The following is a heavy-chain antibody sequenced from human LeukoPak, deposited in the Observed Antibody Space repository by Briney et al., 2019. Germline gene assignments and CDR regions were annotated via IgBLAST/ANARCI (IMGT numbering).Heavy chain of an antibody. CDR2: IYYSGST. D-gene: IGHD3-22*01. CDR3: ARVDVTRTYYYDSSGYYNTNINWFDP. Sequence: PSETLSLTCSVSGGSISSYYWSWIRQPPGKGLEWIAYIYYSGSTNYNPSLKSRVTISVDTSKNQFSLKLSSVTAADTAVYYCARVDVTRTYYYDSSGYYNTNINWFDPWGQGTQVTVSS. V-gene: IGHV4-59*12. J-gene: IGHJ5*02. CDR1: GGSISSYY.